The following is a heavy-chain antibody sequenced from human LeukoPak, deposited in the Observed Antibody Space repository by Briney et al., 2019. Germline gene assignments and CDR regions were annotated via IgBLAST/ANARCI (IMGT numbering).Heavy chain of an antibody. J-gene: IGHJ6*04. CDR2: MNPNSGNA. CDR1: GYTFTSYD. Sequence: ASVKVSCKASGYTFTSYDINWVRQATGQGLEWMGWMNPNSGNAGYAQKFQGRVTMTRNTSISTAYMELSSLRSEDTAVYYCAAEDCSSSSCYEAYYYYYGMDVWGKGTTVTVSS. V-gene: IGHV1-8*01. D-gene: IGHD2-2*01. CDR3: AAEDCSSSSCYEAYYYYYGMDV.